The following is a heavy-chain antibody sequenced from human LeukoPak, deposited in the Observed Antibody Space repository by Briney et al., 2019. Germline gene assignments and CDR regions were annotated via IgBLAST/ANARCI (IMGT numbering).Heavy chain of an antibody. Sequence: GGSLRLSCAASGFSFSTYSMNWVRQAPGKGLEWVSYISSSSSTIYYADSVKGRFTISRDNSKNTLYLQMNSLRAEDTAVYYCAKARYSSSWTGGYFDYWGQGTLVTVSS. CDR2: ISSSSSTI. D-gene: IGHD6-13*01. CDR3: AKARYSSSWTGGYFDY. V-gene: IGHV3-48*01. J-gene: IGHJ4*02. CDR1: GFSFSTYS.